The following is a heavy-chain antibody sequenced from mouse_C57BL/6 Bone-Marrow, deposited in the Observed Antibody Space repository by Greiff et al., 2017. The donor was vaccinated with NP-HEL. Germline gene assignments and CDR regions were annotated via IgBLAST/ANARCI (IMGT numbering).Heavy chain of an antibody. J-gene: IGHJ2*01. CDR3: TAYYYGSSRSFLYYFDY. CDR2: IRLKSDNYAT. Sequence: EVKLQESGGGLVQPGGSMKLSCVASGFSFSNYWMNWVRQSPEKGLEWVAQIRLKSDNYATHYAESVKGRFTISRDDSTSSVYLQMNNLRAEDTGIYYCTAYYYGSSRSFLYYFDYWGQGTTLTVSS. CDR1: GFSFSNYW. V-gene: IGHV6-3*01. D-gene: IGHD1-1*01.